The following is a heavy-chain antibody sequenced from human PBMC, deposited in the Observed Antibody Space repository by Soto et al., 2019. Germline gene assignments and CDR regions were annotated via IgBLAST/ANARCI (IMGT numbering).Heavy chain of an antibody. J-gene: IGHJ3*02. D-gene: IGHD1-26*01. Sequence: PGGSRRLSCAACGITFSNAGMSWGRKAPGKGQESVGRIKSQTDGGPTDYAATVKARFTISRDDSKNTLYLQMNSLKTEDTAVYYCTTDSGSYRLDAFDIWGQGTMVTVSS. CDR2: IKSQTDGGPT. V-gene: IGHV3-15*01. CDR1: GITFSNAG. CDR3: TTDSGSYRLDAFDI.